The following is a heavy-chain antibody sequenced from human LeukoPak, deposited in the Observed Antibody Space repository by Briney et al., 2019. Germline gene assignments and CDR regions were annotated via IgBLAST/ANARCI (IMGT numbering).Heavy chain of an antibody. CDR1: GFTFSSYA. J-gene: IGHJ6*02. Sequence: GRSLRLSCAASGFTFSSYAMHWVRQAPGKGLEWVAVISYDGSNKYYADSVKGRFTISRDNSKNTLYLQMNSLRAEDTAVYYCARDQGAVAGTYYYYGMDVWGQGTTVTVSS. CDR2: ISYDGSNK. V-gene: IGHV3-30-3*01. CDR3: ARDQGAVAGTYYYYGMDV. D-gene: IGHD6-19*01.